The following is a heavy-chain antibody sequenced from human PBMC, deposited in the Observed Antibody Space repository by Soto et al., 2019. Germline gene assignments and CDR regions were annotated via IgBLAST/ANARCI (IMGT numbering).Heavy chain of an antibody. D-gene: IGHD3-3*01. J-gene: IGHJ4*02. CDR2: IYWDDDK. CDR1: GFSLATSGVG. Sequence: QITLKESDPTLMKPTQTLTLTCTFSGFSLATSGVGVGWIRQPPGEALEWLAVIYWDDDKRYNPSLRARLAITKDTSRNHVVLTMTNMDPADTGTYYCPHRLGKYNFWNGGYFDFWGQGTLVTVSS. CDR3: PHRLGKYNFWNGGYFDF. V-gene: IGHV2-5*02.